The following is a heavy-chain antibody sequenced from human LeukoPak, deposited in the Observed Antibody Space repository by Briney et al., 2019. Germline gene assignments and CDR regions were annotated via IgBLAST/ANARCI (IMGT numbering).Heavy chain of an antibody. V-gene: IGHV4-4*02. CDR3: ARTYGGIVVVVTSNPNRYFDP. D-gene: IGHD2-15*01. J-gene: IGHJ2*01. Sequence: PSETLSLTCAVSGGSISSSNWWSWVRQPPGKGLEWIGEIYHSGSTNYNPSLKSRVTISVDKSKNQFSLKLSSVTAADTAVYYCARTYGGIVVVVTSNPNRYFDPWGRGPLVNVSS. CDR1: GGSISSSNW. CDR2: IYHSGST.